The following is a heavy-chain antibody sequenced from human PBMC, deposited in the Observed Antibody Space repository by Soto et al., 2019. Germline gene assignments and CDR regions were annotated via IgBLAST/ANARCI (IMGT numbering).Heavy chain of an antibody. Sequence: SPTLSLTCAISGDSVSDNSAAWNWIRQSPSRGLEWLGRTYYRSKWYNDYAVSVKSRITVAPDTSKNPFSLPLNSVTPQATAVYYCARELAYYVISDNYHDYLRQGPLVTVSS. CDR3: ARELAYYVISDNYHDY. CDR1: GDSVSDNSAA. J-gene: IGHJ4*02. V-gene: IGHV6-1*01. D-gene: IGHD3-16*01. CDR2: TYYRSKWYN.